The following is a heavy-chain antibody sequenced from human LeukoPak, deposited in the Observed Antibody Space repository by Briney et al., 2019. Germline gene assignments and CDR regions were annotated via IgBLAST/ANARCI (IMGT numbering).Heavy chain of an antibody. D-gene: IGHD3-10*01. V-gene: IGHV6-1*01. CDR3: ARATTSYYYFDY. J-gene: IGHJ4*02. Sequence: SQTLSLTCAISGDSVSTASNAWYWIRQSPSRGLEWLGRTYYNSKWYTDYAVSVSGRTTINPDTSRNQLSLQLSFVTPEDTAVYYCARATTSYYYFDYWGQGTLVTVSS. CDR1: GDSVSTASNA. CDR2: TYYNSKWYT.